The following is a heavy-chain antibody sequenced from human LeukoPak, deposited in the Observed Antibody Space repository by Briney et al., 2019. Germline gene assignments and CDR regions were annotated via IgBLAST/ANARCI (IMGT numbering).Heavy chain of an antibody. CDR3: VRVSSSWANYDY. CDR2: ISGSGSTI. D-gene: IGHD6-13*01. V-gene: IGHV3-48*03. J-gene: IGHJ4*02. Sequence: GGSLRLSCAASGFTFSNYEMNWVRQAPGKGLEWVSYISGSGSTIYYADSVKGRFTTSRDNAKNSLYLQMNSLRAEDTAVYYCVRVSSSWANYDYWGQGTLVTVSS. CDR1: GFTFSNYE.